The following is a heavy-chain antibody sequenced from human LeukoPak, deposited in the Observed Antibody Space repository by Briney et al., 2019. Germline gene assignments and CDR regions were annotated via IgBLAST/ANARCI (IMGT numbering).Heavy chain of an antibody. V-gene: IGHV1-8*01. D-gene: IGHD6-13*01. CDR1: GYSFSSYE. CDR3: ARPGAAAGFGH. J-gene: IGHJ4*02. CDR2: MKPNSGNT. Sequence: ASVKVSCKASGYSFSSYEINWVRQATGQGLEWMGWMKPNSGNTEYAQKLQGRVTMSRNTSINTAYMELSSLRSDDTAVYYCARPGAAAGFGHWGQGTLVTVSS.